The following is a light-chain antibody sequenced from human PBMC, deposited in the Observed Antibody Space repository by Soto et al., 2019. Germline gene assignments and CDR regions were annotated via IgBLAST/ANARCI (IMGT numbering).Light chain of an antibody. CDR2: STN. Sequence: QAVVTQEPSLTVSPGGTVTLTCASTTGAVTGGYYPNWFQQKPGQPPRALIYSTNNKQSWTPARFSGSLLGGKAALTLSGVQPEDEAEYYCLLFYGGIWVFGGGTQLTVL. CDR3: LLFYGGIWV. CDR1: TGAVTGGYY. V-gene: IGLV7-43*01. J-gene: IGLJ3*02.